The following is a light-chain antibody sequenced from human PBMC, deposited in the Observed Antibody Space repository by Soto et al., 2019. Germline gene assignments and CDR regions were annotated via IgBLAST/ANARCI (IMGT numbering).Light chain of an antibody. Sequence: DIQMTQSPSSLSASVGDRVTITCRASQGISNYLAWYQQKPGKVPKLLIYAASSLHSGVPSRFSGTGSGTDFTITISSLQTEDVANYYCQKYFSTPRTFGQGTKVDSK. J-gene: IGKJ1*01. CDR3: QKYFSTPRT. V-gene: IGKV1-27*01. CDR1: QGISNY. CDR2: AAS.